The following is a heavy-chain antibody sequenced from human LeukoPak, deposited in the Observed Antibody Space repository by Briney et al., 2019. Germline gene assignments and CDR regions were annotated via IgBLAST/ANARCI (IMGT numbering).Heavy chain of an antibody. CDR1: DSSFTNYW. J-gene: IGHJ1*01. V-gene: IGHV5-51*01. CDR2: IYPGDSDT. D-gene: IGHD3-10*01. Sequence: GESLKISCQGSDSSFTNYWIGWVRQLPGKGLEWMGIIYPGDSDTSYSPSFQGQVTISADKSISTAYLQWSSLKASDTAMYFCATYAGSYSKYFQHWRQGTLVTVSS. CDR3: ATYAGSYSKYFQH.